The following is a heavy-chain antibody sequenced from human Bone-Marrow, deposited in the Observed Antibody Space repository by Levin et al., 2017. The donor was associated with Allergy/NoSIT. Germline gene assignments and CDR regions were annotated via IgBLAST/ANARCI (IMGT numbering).Heavy chain of an antibody. J-gene: IGHJ4*02. CDR1: GFTFSDYY. D-gene: IGHD3-10*01. CDR3: ARAGSGSYSRL. CDR2: ISSSGSTI. Sequence: GESLKISCAASGFTFSDYYMSWIRQAPGKGLEWVSYISSSGSTIYYADSVKGRFTISRDNAKNSLYLQMNSLRAEDTAVYYCARAGSGSYSRLWGQGTLVTVSS. V-gene: IGHV3-11*01.